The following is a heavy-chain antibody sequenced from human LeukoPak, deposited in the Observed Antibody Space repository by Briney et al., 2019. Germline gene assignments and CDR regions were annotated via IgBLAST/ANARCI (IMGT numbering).Heavy chain of an antibody. CDR3: AKWALAYCSSTSCSLYYDY. J-gene: IGHJ4*02. V-gene: IGHV3-23*01. D-gene: IGHD2-2*01. CDR2: ISGSGGST. CDR1: GFTFSSYA. Sequence: GGSLRLSCAASGFTFSSYAMSWVRQAPGKGLEWVSAISGSGGSTYYPDSVKGRFTISRDNSKNTLYLQMNSLRAEDTAVYYCAKWALAYCSSTSCSLYYDYWGQGTLVTVSS.